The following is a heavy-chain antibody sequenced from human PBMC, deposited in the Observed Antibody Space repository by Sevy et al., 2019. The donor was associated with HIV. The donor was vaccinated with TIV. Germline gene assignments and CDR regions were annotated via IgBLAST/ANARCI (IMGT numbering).Heavy chain of an antibody. CDR3: AKDPGLRLGELSLLGYFDY. V-gene: IGHV3-9*01. D-gene: IGHD3-16*02. CDR1: GFTFDDYA. J-gene: IGHJ4*02. CDR2: ISWNSGSI. Sequence: GGSLRLSCAASGFTFDDYAMHWVRQAPGKGLEWVSGISWNSGSIGYADFVKGRFTISGDNAKNSLYLQMNSRRAEDTALYYCAKDPGLRLGELSLLGYFDYWGQGTLVTVSS.